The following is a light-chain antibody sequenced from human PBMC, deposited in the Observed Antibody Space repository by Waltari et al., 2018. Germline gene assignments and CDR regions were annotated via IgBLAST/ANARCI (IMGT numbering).Light chain of an antibody. CDR1: SSNVGQNF. CDR3: ETWDSSLSAVV. CDR2: ANN. J-gene: IGLJ2*01. V-gene: IGLV1-51*02. Sequence: QSVLTQPPSVSAAPGQKVIISCSGSSSNVGQNFVSWYQQLPRTAPQLLIYANNVRPSGIPDRSSGSKSGTSATLDITGLQTGDEADYYCETWDSSLSAVVFGGGTKLTVL.